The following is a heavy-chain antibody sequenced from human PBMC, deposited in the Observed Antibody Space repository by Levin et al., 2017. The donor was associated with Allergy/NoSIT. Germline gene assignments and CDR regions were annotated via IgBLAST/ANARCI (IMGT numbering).Heavy chain of an antibody. Sequence: SETLSLTCTVSGGSTRTYYWSWIRQSPGKGLEWIAHINYSGSTNYNPSLKSRVTISIDPSKNQISLKVTSVTAADTAVYYCARQQLVHVSWFDPWGQGTLVTVSS. CDR3: ARQQLVHVSWFDP. CDR1: GGSTRTYY. V-gene: IGHV4-59*01. J-gene: IGHJ5*02. D-gene: IGHD6-13*01. CDR2: INYSGST.